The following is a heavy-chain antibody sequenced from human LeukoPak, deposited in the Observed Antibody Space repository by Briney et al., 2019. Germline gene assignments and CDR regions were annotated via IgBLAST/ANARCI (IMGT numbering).Heavy chain of an antibody. V-gene: IGHV3-23*01. CDR3: AKDGGEYYDILTGYYPRLYYMDV. Sequence: GGSLRLSCAASGFTFSSYAMSWVRQAPGKGLEWVSAISGSGGSTYYADSVKGRFTISRDNSKNTLYLQMNSLRAEDTAVYYCAKDGGEYYDILTGYYPRLYYMDVWGKGTTVTIS. D-gene: IGHD3-9*01. J-gene: IGHJ6*03. CDR1: GFTFSSYA. CDR2: ISGSGGST.